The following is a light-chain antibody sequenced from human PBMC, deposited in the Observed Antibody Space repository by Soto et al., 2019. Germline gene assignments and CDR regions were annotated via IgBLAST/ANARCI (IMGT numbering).Light chain of an antibody. Sequence: EIVLTQSPGTLSLSPGERATLSCRASQSVSSSYLAWYQQKPGQAPRLLIYGASSRATGIPDRFSGSGSGTDFTLPISRLEPEDFAVYYCQQYGSSPYTFGQGTTLEIK. CDR3: QQYGSSPYT. CDR2: GAS. J-gene: IGKJ2*01. V-gene: IGKV3-20*01. CDR1: QSVSSSY.